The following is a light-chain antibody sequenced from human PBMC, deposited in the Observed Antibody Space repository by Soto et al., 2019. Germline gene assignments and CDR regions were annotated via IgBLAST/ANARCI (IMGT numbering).Light chain of an antibody. CDR2: RGT. J-gene: IGLJ1*01. V-gene: IGLV2-23*01. CDR1: SSDVGAYDA. CDR3: CSSAPESTYV. Sequence: QSALAQPASVSGSPGQSITISCTGTSSDVGAYDAVSWYQQHPGKAPQVIIYRGTKRPSGVSTRFSGSVSGNTASLTASGLQAEDEAEYFCCSSAPESTYVFGTGTKVTVL.